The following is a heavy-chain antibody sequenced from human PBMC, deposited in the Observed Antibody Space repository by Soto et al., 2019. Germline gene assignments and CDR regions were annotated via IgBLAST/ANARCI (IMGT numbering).Heavy chain of an antibody. D-gene: IGHD6-13*01. Sequence: QVQLQQSGPGLVKPSQTLSLTCAISGDSVSSNSAAWTWIRQSPSRGLEWLGRTYYRSTWSNDYALSVKSRITINPATSNNQCSLHLNSVTPEDTAVYYCARQLAATGTAGTFDYWGQGTLVTVSS. CDR2: TYYRSTWSN. CDR1: GDSVSSNSAA. J-gene: IGHJ4*02. V-gene: IGHV6-1*01. CDR3: ARQLAATGTAGTFDY.